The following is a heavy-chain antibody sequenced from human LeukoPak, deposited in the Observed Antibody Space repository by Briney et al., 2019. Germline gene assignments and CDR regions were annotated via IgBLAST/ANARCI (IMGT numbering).Heavy chain of an antibody. D-gene: IGHD4-11*01. J-gene: IGHJ4*02. V-gene: IGHV4-61*02. CDR3: ARGGATVIAPFDY. Sequence: PSETLSLTCIVSGGSISSGSYYWSWIRQPAGKGLEWIGRIYTSGSTNYNPSLKSRVTISVDTSKNQFSLKLSSVTAADTAVYYCARGGATVIAPFDYWGQGTLVTVSS. CDR2: IYTSGST. CDR1: GGSISSGSYY.